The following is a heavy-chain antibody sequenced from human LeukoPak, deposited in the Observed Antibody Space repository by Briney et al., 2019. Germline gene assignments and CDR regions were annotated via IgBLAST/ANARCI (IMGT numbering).Heavy chain of an antibody. CDR2: ISYYGSNK. D-gene: IGHD2-21*02. Sequence: GGSLRLSCAASGFTFSSYAMHWVRQAPGKGLEWVAVISYYGSNKYYADSVKGRFTISRDNSKNTLYLQMNSLRAEDTAVYYCARDLEVVVTAILDYWGQGTLVTVSS. CDR1: GFTFSSYA. V-gene: IGHV3-30*04. CDR3: ARDLEVVVTAILDY. J-gene: IGHJ4*02.